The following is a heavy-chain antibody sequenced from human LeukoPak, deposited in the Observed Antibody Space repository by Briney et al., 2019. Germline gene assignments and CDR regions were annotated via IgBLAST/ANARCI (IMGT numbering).Heavy chain of an antibody. J-gene: IGHJ4*02. D-gene: IGHD4-17*01. V-gene: IGHV3-23*01. CDR2: LSGSGGNT. CDR3: AKSSWSVTPGYFDY. CDR1: GFTFSNHA. Sequence: GGSLRLSCAASGFTFSNHAMSWVRQAPGKGLEWVSALSGSGGNTYYADSVKGRFTISRDNSKNTLYLQMNSLRDEDTAVYYCAKSSWSVTPGYFDYWGQGTLVTVSS.